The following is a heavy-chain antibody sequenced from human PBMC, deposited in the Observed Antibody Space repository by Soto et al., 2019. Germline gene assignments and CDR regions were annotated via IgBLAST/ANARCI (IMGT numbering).Heavy chain of an antibody. D-gene: IGHD2-2*01. CDR1: GFTFEDYA. Sequence: PGGSLRLSCAASGFTFEDYAMHWVRQAPGKGLEWVSGISWNSGSIGYADSVKGRFTISRDNAKNSLYLQMNSLRAEDTALYYCAKDIVVVPAANYYYYYGMDVWGQGTTVTVSS. CDR3: AKDIVVVPAANYYYYYGMDV. CDR2: ISWNSGSI. V-gene: IGHV3-9*01. J-gene: IGHJ6*02.